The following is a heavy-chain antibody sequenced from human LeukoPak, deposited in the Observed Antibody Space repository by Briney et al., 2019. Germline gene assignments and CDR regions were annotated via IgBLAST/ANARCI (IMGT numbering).Heavy chain of an antibody. Sequence: SVKVSCKASGGTFSSYAISWVRQAPGQGLEWMGGIIPIFGTANYAQKFQGRVTITADESTSTAYMELSSLRSEDTAVYYCARVDCSGGSCFDGGFDFDYWGQGTLVTVSS. V-gene: IGHV1-69*13. CDR3: ARVDCSGGSCFDGGFDFDY. CDR1: GGTFSSYA. J-gene: IGHJ4*02. CDR2: IIPIFGTA. D-gene: IGHD2-15*01.